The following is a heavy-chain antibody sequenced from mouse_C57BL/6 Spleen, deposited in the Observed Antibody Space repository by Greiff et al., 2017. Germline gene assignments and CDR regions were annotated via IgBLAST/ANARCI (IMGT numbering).Heavy chain of an antibody. CDR1: GYTFTSYW. V-gene: IGHV1-50*01. CDR2: IDPSDSST. D-gene: IGHD2-4*01. Sequence: QVQLQQPGAELVKPGASVKLSCKASGYTFTSYWMQWVKQRPGQGLEWIGEIDPSDSSTNYNPQFTGKATLTVDTSSNTAYKQLSSLTSEDSAVYCCTDYDYSWFAYWGQGTLVTVSA. CDR3: TDYDYSWFAY. J-gene: IGHJ3*01.